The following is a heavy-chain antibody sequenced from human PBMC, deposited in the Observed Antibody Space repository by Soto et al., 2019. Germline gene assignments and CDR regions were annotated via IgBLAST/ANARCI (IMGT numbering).Heavy chain of an antibody. Sequence: VASVKVPCKASGCTFSSYAISWVRQAPGQVLEWMGGIIPIFGTANYAQKFQGRVTITADESTSTAYMELSSLRSEDTAVYYCARDPFRAMTLRDVYYYYGMDVWGQGTTVTVSS. CDR3: ARDPFRAMTLRDVYYYYGMDV. CDR2: IIPIFGTA. J-gene: IGHJ6*02. CDR1: GCTFSSYA. D-gene: IGHD5-18*01. V-gene: IGHV1-69*13.